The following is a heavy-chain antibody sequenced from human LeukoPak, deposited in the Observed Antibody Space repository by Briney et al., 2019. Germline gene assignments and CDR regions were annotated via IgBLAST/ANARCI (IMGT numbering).Heavy chain of an antibody. J-gene: IGHJ3*02. CDR2: ISSSSSYI. Sequence: GGSLRLSCAASGFTFSSYSMNWVRQAPGKGLEWVSSISSSSSYIYYADPVKGRFTISRDNAKNSLYLQMNSLRAEDTAVYYCARDTRRQWLVDDAFDIWGQGTMVTVSS. V-gene: IGHV3-21*01. CDR3: ARDTRRQWLVDDAFDI. CDR1: GFTFSSYS. D-gene: IGHD6-19*01.